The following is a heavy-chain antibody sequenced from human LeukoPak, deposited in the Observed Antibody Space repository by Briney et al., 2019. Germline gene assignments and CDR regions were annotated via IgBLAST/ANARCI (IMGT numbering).Heavy chain of an antibody. V-gene: IGHV4-38-2*01. J-gene: IGHJ4*02. D-gene: IGHD3-3*01. CDR2: IYHSGST. Sequence: MPSETLSLTCAVSGYSISSGYYWGWIRQPPGKGLERIGSIYHSGSTYYNPSLKSRVTISVDTSKNQFSLKLSSVTAAETAVYYCARSLRITIFGVVIGWGQGTLVTVSS. CDR1: GYSISSGYY. CDR3: ARSLRITIFGVVIG.